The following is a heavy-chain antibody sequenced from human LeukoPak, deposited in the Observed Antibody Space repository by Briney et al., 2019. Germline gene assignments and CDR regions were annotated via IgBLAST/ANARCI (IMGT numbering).Heavy chain of an antibody. CDR1: GGSISSYY. J-gene: IGHJ5*02. D-gene: IGHD3-3*01. Sequence: PSETLSLTCTVSGGSISSYYWSWIRQSPGKGLEWIANIYHSGSAKYNPSLKSRVTISVETSKNQFSLKLNSVTAADTAVYYCARDHYDFWSGYYRGWFDPWGQGTLVTVS. V-gene: IGHV4-59*01. CDR2: IYHSGSA. CDR3: ARDHYDFWSGYYRGWFDP.